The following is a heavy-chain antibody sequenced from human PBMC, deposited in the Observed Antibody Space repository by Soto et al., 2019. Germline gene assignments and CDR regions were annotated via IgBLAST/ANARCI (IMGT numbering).Heavy chain of an antibody. CDR1: GFTVSSNY. J-gene: IGHJ4*02. V-gene: IGHV3-66*01. CDR2: IYSGGST. Sequence: GGSLRLSCAASGFTVSSNYMSWVRQAPGKGLEWVSVIYSGGSTYYADSVKGRFTISRDNSKNTLYLQMNSLRAEDTAVYYCARWSSRITGTTVESYYFDYWGQGTLVTVS. CDR3: ARWSSRITGTTVESYYFDY. D-gene: IGHD1-20*01.